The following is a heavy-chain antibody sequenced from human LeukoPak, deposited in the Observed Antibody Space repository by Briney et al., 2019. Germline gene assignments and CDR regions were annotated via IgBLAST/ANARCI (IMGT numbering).Heavy chain of an antibody. D-gene: IGHD6-6*01. CDR1: GFTFSGSA. J-gene: IGHJ4*02. CDR2: IRSKANSYAT. Sequence: GGSLRLSCAASGFTFSGSAMHWVRQASGKGLEWVGRIRSKANSYATAYAASVKGRFTISRDDSKNTAYLQMNSLKTEDTAVYYCTRLHSSSSAQIDYWGQGTLVTVSS. V-gene: IGHV3-73*01. CDR3: TRLHSSSSAQIDY.